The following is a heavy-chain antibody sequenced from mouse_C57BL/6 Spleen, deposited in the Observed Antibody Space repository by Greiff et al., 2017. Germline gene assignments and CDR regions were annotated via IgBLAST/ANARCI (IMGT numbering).Heavy chain of an antibody. V-gene: IGHV5-17*01. D-gene: IGHD3-2*02. CDR3: ARRLTAQGSWFAY. J-gene: IGHJ3*01. CDR1: GFTFSDYG. CDR2: ISSGSSTI. Sequence: EVQGVESGGGLVKPGGSLKLSCAASGFTFSDYGMHWVRQAPEKGLEWVAYISSGSSTIYYADTVKGRFTISRDNAKNTLFLQMTSLRSEDTAMYYCARRLTAQGSWFAYWGQGTLVTVSA.